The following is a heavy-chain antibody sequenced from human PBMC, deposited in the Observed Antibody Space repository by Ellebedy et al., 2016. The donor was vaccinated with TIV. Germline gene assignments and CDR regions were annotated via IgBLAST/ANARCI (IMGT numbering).Heavy chain of an antibody. CDR2: FYSDGRT. V-gene: IGHV3-66*01. CDR1: GLTVSSNY. J-gene: IGHJ6*02. CDR3: ARVRGRSESYAMDV. Sequence: PGGSLRLSCAASGLTVSSNYMNWVRQAPGQGLEWVSVFYSDGRTYFADSVTGRFTVSRDITRNILYLQMHSLRAEDTAVYFCARVRGRSESYAMDVWGQGTTVTVSS.